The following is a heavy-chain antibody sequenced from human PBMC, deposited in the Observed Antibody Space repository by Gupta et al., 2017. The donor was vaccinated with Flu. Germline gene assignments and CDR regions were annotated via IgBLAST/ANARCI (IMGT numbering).Heavy chain of an antibody. D-gene: IGHD3-22*01. J-gene: IGHJ5*02. CDR3: ARGFQSYNSGGYYRRRNWFDP. Sequence: QVQLQQWGAGLLKPSEPLSLTCAVYGGSFSGYYWSWIRQPPGKGLGWIGEINHSGSTNYNPSLKSRVTISVDTSKNQFSLKLSSVTAADTAVYYCARGFQSYNSGGYYRRRNWFDPWGKGTLVTVSS. CDR1: GGSFSGYY. V-gene: IGHV4-34*01. CDR2: INHSGST.